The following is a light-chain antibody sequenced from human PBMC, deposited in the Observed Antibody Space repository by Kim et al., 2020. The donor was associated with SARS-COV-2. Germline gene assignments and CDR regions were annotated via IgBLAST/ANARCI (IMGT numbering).Light chain of an antibody. CDR3: ATWDDSLNAWV. Sequence: GQRVTISCSGSNSNIGVNTVNWYQQFPGTAPKLLIYRNNQWPSGVPDRFSGSKSGTSASLALSGLLSEDEADYYCATWDDSLNAWVFGGGTQLTVL. J-gene: IGLJ3*02. CDR2: RNN. CDR1: NSNIGVNT. V-gene: IGLV1-44*01.